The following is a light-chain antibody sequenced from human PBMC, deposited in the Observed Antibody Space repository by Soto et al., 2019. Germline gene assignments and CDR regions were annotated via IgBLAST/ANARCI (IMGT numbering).Light chain of an antibody. Sequence: QSVLTQPPSVSGAPGQRVTISCTGSSSNIGAGYDVHWYQQLPGTAPKLLIYGNSNRPSGVPDRFSGSKSGTSASLAITGLQAEDEADYYCQSYDSSLSGSRVFRGGTQLTVL. J-gene: IGLJ2*01. V-gene: IGLV1-40*01. CDR3: QSYDSSLSGSRV. CDR1: SSNIGAGYD. CDR2: GNS.